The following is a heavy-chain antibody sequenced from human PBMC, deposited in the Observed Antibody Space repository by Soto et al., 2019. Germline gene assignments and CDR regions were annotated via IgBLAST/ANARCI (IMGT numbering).Heavy chain of an antibody. J-gene: IGHJ4*02. CDR2: ISTTGGNT. CDR3: AKPSGGSYPESRVFDS. D-gene: IGHD1-26*01. V-gene: IGHV3-23*01. CDR1: GFTFYSSA. Sequence: VSLRLSCAASGFTFYSSAMSGVRQAPGKGLEWVSAISTTGGNTLYADSVKGRFTISRDNSKNTLYLQMKSLRAEDTAIYYCAKPSGGSYPESRVFDSWGQGTRVTVSS.